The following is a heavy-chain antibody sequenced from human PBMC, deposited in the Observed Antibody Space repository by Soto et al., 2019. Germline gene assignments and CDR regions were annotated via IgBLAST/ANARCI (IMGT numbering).Heavy chain of an antibody. CDR1: GFTFTSSA. CDR3: AAGYYYDSSGYRPFDY. V-gene: IGHV1-58*01. J-gene: IGHJ4*02. Sequence: SVKVSCKASGFTFTSSAVQWVRQARGQRLEWIRWIVVGSGNTNYAQKYQERVTITRDMSTSTAYMELSSLRSEDTAVYYCAAGYYYDSSGYRPFDYWGQGTLVTVSS. D-gene: IGHD3-22*01. CDR2: IVVGSGNT.